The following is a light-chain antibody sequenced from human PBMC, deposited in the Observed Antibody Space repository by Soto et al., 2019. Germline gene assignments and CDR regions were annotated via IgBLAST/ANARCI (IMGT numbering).Light chain of an antibody. CDR3: CSYAGSSTFV. CDR1: SSDVGGYNY. J-gene: IGLJ1*01. V-gene: IGLV2-23*02. CDR2: EVS. Sequence: QSALTQPASVSVSPGQSITISCTGTSSDVGGYNYVSWYQQHPGKAPKLMIYEVSNRPSGVSDRFSGSRSGNTASLTISGLQAEDEADYYCCSYAGSSTFVFGTGTKVTVL.